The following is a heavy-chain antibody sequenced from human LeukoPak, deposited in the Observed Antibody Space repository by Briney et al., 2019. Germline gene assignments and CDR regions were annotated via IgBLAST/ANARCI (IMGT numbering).Heavy chain of an antibody. D-gene: IGHD3-9*01. CDR1: RGTFSSYA. Sequence: AASVKVSCKASRGTFSSYAISWVRQAPGQGLEWMGGIIPIFGTANYAQKFQGRVTITTDESTSTAYMELSSLRSEDTAVYYCASLMYYDILTGYFPTFFDYYMDVWGKGTTVTVSS. CDR3: ASLMYYDILTGYFPTFFDYYMDV. J-gene: IGHJ6*03. CDR2: IIPIFGTA. V-gene: IGHV1-69*05.